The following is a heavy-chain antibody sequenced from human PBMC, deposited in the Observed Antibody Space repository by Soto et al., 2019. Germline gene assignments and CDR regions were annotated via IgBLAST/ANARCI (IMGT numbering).Heavy chain of an antibody. D-gene: IGHD6-13*01. J-gene: IGHJ4*02. CDR3: AKARHSTSWYGLEADF. V-gene: IGHV3-30*09. CDR1: GFIFSDYA. CDR2: ISYGGDNK. Sequence: VQLVESGGGVVQPGRSLRLSCAASGFIFSDYAMQWVRQAPGKGLEGVAVISYGGDNKYYADSVRGRFAISRDNLKNTLDLQMNSLNPEDTAVYHCAKARHSTSWYGLEADFWGQGTLVTVSS.